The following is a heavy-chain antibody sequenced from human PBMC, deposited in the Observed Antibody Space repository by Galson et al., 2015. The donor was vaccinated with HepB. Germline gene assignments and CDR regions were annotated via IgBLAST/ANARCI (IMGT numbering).Heavy chain of an antibody. D-gene: IGHD2-8*01. CDR2: INPNSGGT. V-gene: IGHV1-2*04. CDR1: GYTFTGYY. Sequence: SVKVSCKASGYTFTGYYMHWVRQAPGQGLEWMGWINPNSGGTNYAQKFQGWVTMTRDTSISTAYMELSRLRSDDTAVYYCARHFHCTNGVCSSLGAFDIWGQGTMVTVSS. CDR3: ARHFHCTNGVCSSLGAFDI. J-gene: IGHJ3*02.